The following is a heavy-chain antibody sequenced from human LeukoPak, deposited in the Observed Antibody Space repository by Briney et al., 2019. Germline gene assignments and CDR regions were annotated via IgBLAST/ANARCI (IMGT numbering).Heavy chain of an antibody. CDR3: ARSVATMSFDY. D-gene: IGHD5-12*01. J-gene: IGHJ4*02. CDR2: ISGGGGST. CDR1: GFTFSSYA. Sequence: GGSLRLSCAASGFTFSSYAMSWVRQAPGKGLEWVSGISGGGGSTYYADSVKGRFTISRDNSKNTLYLQMNSLRAEDTAVYYCARSVATMSFDYWGQGTLVTVSS. V-gene: IGHV3-23*01.